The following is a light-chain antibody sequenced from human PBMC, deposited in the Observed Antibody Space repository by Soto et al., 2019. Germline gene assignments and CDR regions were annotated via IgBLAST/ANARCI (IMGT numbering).Light chain of an antibody. CDR3: QLGYSVPFA. Sequence: DIQMTQSPSSVSASVGDRVTITWRASRDINTWLAWYQQKPGKAPTLLIDAASTVQSGVPSTFSGSGAGTDFTLTISSLQPEDSGTYYCQLGYSVPFAFGPGTKVDLK. J-gene: IGKJ3*01. CDR2: AAS. V-gene: IGKV1-12*02. CDR1: RDINTW.